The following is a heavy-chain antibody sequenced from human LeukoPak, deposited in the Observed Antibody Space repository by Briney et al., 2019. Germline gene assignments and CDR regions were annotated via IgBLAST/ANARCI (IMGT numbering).Heavy chain of an antibody. V-gene: IGHV4-34*01. CDR1: GGSFSGYY. D-gene: IGHD2-15*01. CDR3: AREGYCSGGSCYSTGWFDP. CDR2: INHSGST. J-gene: IGHJ5*02. Sequence: PSETLSLTCAVYGGSFSGYYWSWIRQPPGKGLEWIGEINHSGSTNYNPSLKSRVTISVDTSKNQFSLKLSSVTAADTAVYYCAREGYCSGGSCYSTGWFDPWGQGTLVTVSS.